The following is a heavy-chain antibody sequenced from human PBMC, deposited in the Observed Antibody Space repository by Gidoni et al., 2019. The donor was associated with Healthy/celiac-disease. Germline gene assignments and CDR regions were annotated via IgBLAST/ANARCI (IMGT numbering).Heavy chain of an antibody. V-gene: IGHV3-33*01. CDR1: GFPFSSYG. Sequence: QVQLVESGGGVVQPGRSLRRSCAASGFPFSSYGMHWVRQAPGKGLEWVAVIWYDGSNKYYADSVKGRFTISRDNSKNTLYLKMNSLRAEDTAVYYCARDGLGGRPGDYWGQGTLVTVSS. J-gene: IGHJ4*02. D-gene: IGHD3-10*01. CDR2: IWYDGSNK. CDR3: ARDGLGGRPGDY.